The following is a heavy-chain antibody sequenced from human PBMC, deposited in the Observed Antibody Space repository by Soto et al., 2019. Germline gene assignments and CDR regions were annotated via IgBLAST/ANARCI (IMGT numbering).Heavy chain of an antibody. CDR2: IWYDGTNK. D-gene: IGHD5-12*01. Sequence: QGQLVESGGGVVQPGRSLTLSCVASGFIFNNYGMHWFRQAPGKGLEWVAVIWYDGTNKYYAYSVMGRFTVSRDNAKNTLFLQMDSLRDEDTAIYYCARDRARFPVASPQDSWRQGTLVSVSS. V-gene: IGHV3-33*01. CDR3: ARDRARFPVASPQDS. CDR1: GFIFNNYG. J-gene: IGHJ4*02.